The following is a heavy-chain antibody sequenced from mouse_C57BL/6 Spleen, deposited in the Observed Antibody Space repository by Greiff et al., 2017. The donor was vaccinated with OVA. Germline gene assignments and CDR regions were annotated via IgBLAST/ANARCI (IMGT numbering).Heavy chain of an antibody. Sequence: QVQLQQSGAELVKPGASVKISCKASGYAFSSYWMNWVKQRPGKGLEWIGQIYPGDGDTNYNGKFKGKATLTADKSSSTAYMQHSSLPSEDSAVYFCARGGGPSYAMDYWGQGTSVTVSS. J-gene: IGHJ4*01. CDR1: GYAFSSYW. V-gene: IGHV1-80*01. CDR2: IYPGDGDT. CDR3: ARGGGPSYAMDY.